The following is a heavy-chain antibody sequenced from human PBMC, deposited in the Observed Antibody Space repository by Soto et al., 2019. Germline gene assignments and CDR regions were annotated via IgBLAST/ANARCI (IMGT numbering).Heavy chain of an antibody. J-gene: IGHJ4*02. D-gene: IGHD3-10*01. Sequence: GESLKVSCQDSGYNFISYWIAWVRQMPGKGLEWMGVICPGDSYTTYNPSFQGRVTISVDKSIKTAYLQWSSLEASDIAMYYCARPAYYGSGTYYFDNWGQGTPVTVSS. CDR2: ICPGDSYT. V-gene: IGHV5-51*01. CDR3: ARPAYYGSGTYYFDN. CDR1: GYNFISYW.